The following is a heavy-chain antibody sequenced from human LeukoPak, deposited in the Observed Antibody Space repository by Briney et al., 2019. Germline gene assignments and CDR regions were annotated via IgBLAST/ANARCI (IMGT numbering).Heavy chain of an antibody. CDR3: ARGPPNWGYDY. Sequence: ASVKVSCKASGYTFTNNYIHWVRQAPGQGLEWMGIINPSGGSTTCAQKFQGRVTMTRDTSTNTVYMELSSLISEDTAVYYCARGPPNWGYDYWGPGTLVTVSS. J-gene: IGHJ4*02. CDR1: GYTFTNNY. CDR2: INPSGGST. V-gene: IGHV1-46*01. D-gene: IGHD7-27*01.